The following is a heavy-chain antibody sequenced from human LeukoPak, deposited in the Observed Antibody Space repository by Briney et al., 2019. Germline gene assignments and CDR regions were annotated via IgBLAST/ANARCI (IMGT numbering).Heavy chain of an antibody. CDR2: ISWNSGNI. J-gene: IGHJ4*02. V-gene: IGHV3-9*01. Sequence: GGSLRLSCAASGFTFDDYAMHWVRQAPGKGLEWVSGISWNSGNIGYADSVKGRFTISRDNAKNSLYLQMSSLRAEDTALYYCVSVSLDYWGQGTLVTVSS. CDR3: VSVSLDY. CDR1: GFTFDDYA.